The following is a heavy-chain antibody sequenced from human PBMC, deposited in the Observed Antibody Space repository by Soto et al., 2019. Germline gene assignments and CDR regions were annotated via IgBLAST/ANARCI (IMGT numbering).Heavy chain of an antibody. V-gene: IGHV3-23*01. D-gene: IGHD3-10*01. Sequence: GGSLRLSCAASGFTFSSYAMSWVRQAPGKGLEWVSAISGSGGSTYYADSVKGRFTISRDNSKNTLHLQMNSLRAEDTAVYYCAKVREYYYGSGSSHDAFDIWGQGTMVTVSS. CDR2: ISGSGGST. CDR1: GFTFSSYA. J-gene: IGHJ3*02. CDR3: AKVREYYYGSGSSHDAFDI.